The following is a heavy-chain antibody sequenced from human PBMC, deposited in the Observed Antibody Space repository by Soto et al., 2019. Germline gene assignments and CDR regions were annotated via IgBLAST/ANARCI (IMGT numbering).Heavy chain of an antibody. CDR3: VKARITMIVVVGFDY. Sequence: SLRLSCSASGFTFSSYAMHWVRQAPGKGLEYVSAISSNGGSTYYADSVKGRFTISRDNSKNTLYLQMSSLRAEDTAVYYCVKARITMIVVVGFDYWGQGTLVTVSS. J-gene: IGHJ4*02. D-gene: IGHD3-22*01. CDR2: ISSNGGST. CDR1: GFTFSSYA. V-gene: IGHV3-64D*08.